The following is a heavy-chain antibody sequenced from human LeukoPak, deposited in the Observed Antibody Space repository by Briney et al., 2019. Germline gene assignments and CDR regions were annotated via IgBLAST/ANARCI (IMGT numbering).Heavy chain of an antibody. CDR2: MSYSGTS. Sequence: SETVSLTCTVSGGSIKTYYWSWSRQSPGKGLEWIGSMSYSGTSNYIPSLKSRVSMTIDISKNQFSLKLTSVTAADTALYFCAAGSRPYYFYYMAVWGTGTTVTVSS. CDR1: GGSIKTYY. V-gene: IGHV4-59*08. CDR3: AAGSRPYYFYYMAV. J-gene: IGHJ6*03.